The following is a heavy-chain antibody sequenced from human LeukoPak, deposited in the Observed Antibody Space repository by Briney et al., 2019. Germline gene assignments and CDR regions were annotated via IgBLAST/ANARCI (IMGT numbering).Heavy chain of an antibody. J-gene: IGHJ4*02. CDR2: IYYSGST. CDR1: GGSISSYY. CDR3: ARSVVTPRYFDY. V-gene: IGHV4-59*01. Sequence: SGTLSLTCTVSGGSISSYYWGWIRQPPGKGLEWIGYIYYSGSTNYNPSLKSRVTISVDTSKNQFSLKLSSVTAADTAVYYCARSVVTPRYFDYWGQGTLVTVSS. D-gene: IGHD4-23*01.